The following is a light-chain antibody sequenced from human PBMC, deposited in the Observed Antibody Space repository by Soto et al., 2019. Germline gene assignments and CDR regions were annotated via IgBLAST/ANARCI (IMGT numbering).Light chain of an antibody. V-gene: IGKV1-5*03. Sequence: DIQMTQSPSTLSASVGDRVTITCRASQNIDISLAWYQQKPGKAPNLLIYKASILESGVSSRFSGSGSGTEFTLTIISLQPDDLATYFCLSYDSYSYTFGQGTNLQIK. J-gene: IGKJ2*01. CDR3: LSYDSYSYT. CDR1: QNIDIS. CDR2: KAS.